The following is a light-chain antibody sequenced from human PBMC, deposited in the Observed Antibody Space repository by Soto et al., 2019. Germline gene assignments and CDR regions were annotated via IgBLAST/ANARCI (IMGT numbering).Light chain of an antibody. CDR3: SSFTSDRIYV. CDR1: HNDIGTYDY. V-gene: IGLV2-14*03. CDR2: GVT. J-gene: IGLJ1*01. Sequence: QSVLTQPTSVSGSPGQSITISCTGNHNDIGTYDYVSWYQQHPGRAPRLLIYGVTTRPSGISDHFSASKSGLTASLTISGLQPEDEADYYCSSFTSDRIYVFXPGTKVTVL.